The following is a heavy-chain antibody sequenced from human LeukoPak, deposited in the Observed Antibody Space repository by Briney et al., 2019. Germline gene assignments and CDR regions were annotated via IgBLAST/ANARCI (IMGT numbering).Heavy chain of an antibody. CDR2: IKQDGSEK. V-gene: IGHV3-7*01. CDR1: GFTSSSYW. CDR3: ASKGVTNLYYYYGMDV. Sequence: PGGSLRLSCAASGFTSSSYWMSWVRQAPGKGLEWVANIKQDGSEKHYVDSVKGRFTISRDNAKNSLYLQMNSLRAEDTAVYYCASKGVTNLYYYYGMDVWGQGTTVTVSS. D-gene: IGHD4-11*01. J-gene: IGHJ6*02.